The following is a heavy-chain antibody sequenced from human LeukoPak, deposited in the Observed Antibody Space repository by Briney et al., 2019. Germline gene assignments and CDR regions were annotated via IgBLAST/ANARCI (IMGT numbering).Heavy chain of an antibody. Sequence: SGGSLRLSCAASGFTSSNAWMSWVRQAPGKGLEWVGRIKSKTDGGTTDYAAPVKGRFTISRDDSKNTLYLQMNSLKTEDTAVYYCTTDYYDSSGYSLFDYWGQGTLVTVSS. V-gene: IGHV3-15*01. D-gene: IGHD3-22*01. J-gene: IGHJ4*02. CDR1: GFTSSNAW. CDR2: IKSKTDGGTT. CDR3: TTDYYDSSGYSLFDY.